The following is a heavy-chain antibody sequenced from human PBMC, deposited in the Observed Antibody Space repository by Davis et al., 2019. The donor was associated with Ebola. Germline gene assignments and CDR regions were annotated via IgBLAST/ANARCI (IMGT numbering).Heavy chain of an antibody. J-gene: IGHJ6*02. CDR2: INHSGST. D-gene: IGHD2-2*01. V-gene: IGHV4-34*01. Sequence: PSETLSLTCAVYGGSFSGYYWSWIRQPPGKGLEWIGEINHSGSTNYNPSLKSRVTISVDTSKNQFSLKLSSVTAADTAVYYCARRRRYCSSTSCYVYYYYGMDVWGQGTTVTVSS. CDR3: ARRRRYCSSTSCYVYYYYGMDV. CDR1: GGSFSGYY.